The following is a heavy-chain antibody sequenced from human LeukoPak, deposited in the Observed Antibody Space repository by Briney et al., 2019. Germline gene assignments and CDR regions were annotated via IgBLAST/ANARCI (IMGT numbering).Heavy chain of an antibody. J-gene: IGHJ3*02. D-gene: IGHD1-20*01. CDR2: MYYSGTT. CDR1: GSSMNLYS. CDR3: ARLPAARLISGAFDI. Sequence: SETLSLTCSVSGSSMNLYSWNWIRQSPGKGLEWIAYMYYSGTTNYNPSLENRAAISLDLSRHQFSLRLNSVTAADTAVYYCARLPAARLISGAFDIWGQGTMVTVS. V-gene: IGHV4-59*12.